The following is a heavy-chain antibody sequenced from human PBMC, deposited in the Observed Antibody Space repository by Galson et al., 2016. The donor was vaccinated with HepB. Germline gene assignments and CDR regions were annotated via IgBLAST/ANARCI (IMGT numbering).Heavy chain of an antibody. D-gene: IGHD3-9*01. CDR2: INTNTENP. Sequence: SVKVSCKASGYTFTNYAMNWVRQAPGQGLEWLGWINTNTENPTYAQGFTGRFVFSLDTSVSTAYLQISSLGADDTAIYYCARVRIPYFYWLSQFDSNVFDIWGQGTMVTVSS. CDR1: GYTFTNYA. CDR3: ARVRIPYFYWLSQFDSNVFDI. J-gene: IGHJ3*02. V-gene: IGHV7-4-1*02.